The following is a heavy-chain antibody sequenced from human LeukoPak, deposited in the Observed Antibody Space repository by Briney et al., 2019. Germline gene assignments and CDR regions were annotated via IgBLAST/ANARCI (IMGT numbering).Heavy chain of an antibody. D-gene: IGHD5-12*01. V-gene: IGHV4-61*02. CDR3: ARDYENWFDP. Sequence: SETLSLTCTVSGGSISSGSYCWSWIRQPAGKGLEWIGRIYTSGSTNYNPSLKSRVTISVDTSKNQFSLKLSSVTAADTAVYYCARDYENWFDPWGQGTLVTVSS. J-gene: IGHJ5*02. CDR1: GGSISSGSYC. CDR2: IYTSGST.